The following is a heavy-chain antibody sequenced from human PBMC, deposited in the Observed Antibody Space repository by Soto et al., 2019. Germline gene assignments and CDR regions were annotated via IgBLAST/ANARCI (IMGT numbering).Heavy chain of an antibody. CDR1: GGSFSGYY. CDR2: INHSGST. Sequence: SETLSLTCAVYGGSFSGYYWSWIRQPPGKGLEWIGEINHSGSTNYNPSLKSRVSLSVDTSKNQFSLRLSSVTAADTAVYYCARARLVRYLAWLSRYYFDYWGQGTLVTVSS. V-gene: IGHV4-34*01. D-gene: IGHD3-9*01. J-gene: IGHJ4*02. CDR3: ARARLVRYLAWLSRYYFDY.